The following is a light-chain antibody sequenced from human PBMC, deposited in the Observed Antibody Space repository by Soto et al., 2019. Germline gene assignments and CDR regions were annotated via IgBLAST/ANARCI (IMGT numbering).Light chain of an antibody. Sequence: EIVMTQSPSTLSLSPGEIATLSCRASQSVSSNLAWHQQKPGQAPRILMYDASTRATGISARFSGSGSGTEFTLTISSLQSEDFAVYYCQQYNNWPITFGQGTRLEIK. J-gene: IGKJ5*01. V-gene: IGKV3-15*01. CDR2: DAS. CDR1: QSVSSN. CDR3: QQYNNWPIT.